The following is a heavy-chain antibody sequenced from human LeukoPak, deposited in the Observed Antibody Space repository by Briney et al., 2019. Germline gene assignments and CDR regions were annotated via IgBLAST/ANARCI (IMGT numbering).Heavy chain of an antibody. CDR2: INSDGSST. Sequence: PGGSLRLSCAASGFTFSSYWMHWVRQAPGNGLVWVSRINSDGSSTSYADSVKGRFTISRDNAKNTLYLQMNSLRAEDTAVYYCARRGESSSGKYYYYYMDVCGKGTTVTVSS. V-gene: IGHV3-74*01. D-gene: IGHD6-6*01. J-gene: IGHJ6*03. CDR1: GFTFSSYW. CDR3: ARRGESSSGKYYYYYMDV.